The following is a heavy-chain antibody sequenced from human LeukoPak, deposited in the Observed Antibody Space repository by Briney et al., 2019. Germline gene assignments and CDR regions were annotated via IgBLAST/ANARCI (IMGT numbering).Heavy chain of an antibody. Sequence: TLSLTCTVSGGSISSYYWSWIRQPPGKALEWLALIYWDDDERYSPSLKNRLTITKDNSKYQVVLTMTDMDPVDTATYFCAHKTSLSDLFDYWGQGTLVTVSS. V-gene: IGHV2-5*08. J-gene: IGHJ4*02. CDR2: IYWDDDE. D-gene: IGHD2-2*01. CDR3: AHKTSLSDLFDY. CDR1: GGSISSYYW.